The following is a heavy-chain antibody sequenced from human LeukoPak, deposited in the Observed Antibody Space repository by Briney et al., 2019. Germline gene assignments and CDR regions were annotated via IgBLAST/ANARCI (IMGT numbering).Heavy chain of an antibody. D-gene: IGHD2-2*01. Sequence: SQTLSLTCAISGDSISSNSAAWNWIRQSPSRGLEWLGRTYYRSKWYNNYAISVKSRITINPDTSKNQFSLQLNSVTPEDTPVYYCARDLCTSSSCPNNWIDPWGQGTLVTVSS. CDR3: ARDLCTSSSCPNNWIDP. CDR2: TYYRSKWYN. CDR1: GDSISSNSAA. V-gene: IGHV6-1*01. J-gene: IGHJ5*02.